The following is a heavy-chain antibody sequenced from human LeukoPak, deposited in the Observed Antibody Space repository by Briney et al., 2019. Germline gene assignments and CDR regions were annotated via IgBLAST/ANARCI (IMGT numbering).Heavy chain of an antibody. CDR2: FDPEDGET. J-gene: IGHJ4*02. Sequence: AASVKVSCKVSGYTLTELSMHWVRQAPGKGLEWMGGFDPEDGETIYAQKFQGRVTMTEDTSTDTAYMELSSLKSEDTALYYCARDLMVATGRPQPIDYWGQGTLVTVSS. D-gene: IGHD2-8*01. V-gene: IGHV1-24*01. CDR3: ARDLMVATGRPQPIDY. CDR1: GYTLTELS.